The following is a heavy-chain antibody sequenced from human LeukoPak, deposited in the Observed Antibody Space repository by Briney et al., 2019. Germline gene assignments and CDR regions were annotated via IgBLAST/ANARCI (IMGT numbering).Heavy chain of an antibody. CDR3: ARVRSGSLGYGMDV. CDR2: IGTVGDT. D-gene: IGHD1-26*01. CDR1: GFTFSSYD. Sequence: GGSLRLSCAASGFTFSSYDMHWVRQVAGKGLEWVSDIGTVGDTYYAGSVKGRFTISRENAKNSLYLQMNSLRAGDTAVYYCARVRSGSLGYGMDVWGQGTTVTVSS. V-gene: IGHV3-13*01. J-gene: IGHJ6*02.